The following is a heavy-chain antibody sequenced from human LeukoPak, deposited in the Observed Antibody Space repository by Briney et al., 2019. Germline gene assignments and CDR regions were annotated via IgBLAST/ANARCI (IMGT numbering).Heavy chain of an antibody. CDR1: GGTFSSYA. V-gene: IGHV1-69*04. D-gene: IGHD6-13*01. J-gene: IGHJ6*02. CDR2: IIPILGIA. Sequence: GASVKVSCKASGGTFSSYAISWVRQAPGQGLEWMGRIIPILGIANYAQKFQGRVTITADKSTSTAYMELSSLRSEDTAVYYCARASIAAAGPYGMDVWGQGTTVTVSS. CDR3: ARASIAAAGPYGMDV.